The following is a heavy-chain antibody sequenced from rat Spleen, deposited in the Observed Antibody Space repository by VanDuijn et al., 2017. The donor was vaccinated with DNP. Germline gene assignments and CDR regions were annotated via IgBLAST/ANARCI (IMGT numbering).Heavy chain of an antibody. D-gene: IGHD1-2*01. J-gene: IGHJ1*01. CDR2: IWSGGST. V-gene: IGHV2-16*01. Sequence: QVQLKESGPGLVQPSQTLSLTCTVSGFSLINYGVSWVRQPPGKGLEWIGAIWSGGSTDYNSALKSRLTIIRDTTKSQVLLKMNSLQTEDKAMYSCARFPPGYSSYRDWYFDFWGPGTMVTVSS. CDR3: ARFPPGYSSYRDWYFDF. CDR1: GFSLINYG.